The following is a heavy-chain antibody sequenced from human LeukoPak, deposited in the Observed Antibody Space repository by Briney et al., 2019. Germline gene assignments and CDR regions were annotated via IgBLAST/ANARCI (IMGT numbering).Heavy chain of an antibody. CDR2: ISGSGDST. D-gene: IGHD2-21*02. J-gene: IGHJ5*02. Sequence: GGSLRLSCTASGFTFSNYAMSWVRQAPGKGLEWVSAISGSGDSTYYADSVKGRFTISRDNSKNTLYLQMNSLRAEDTAVYYCAKDHVVVTAILGPWGQGTLVTVSS. CDR1: GFTFSNYA. V-gene: IGHV3-23*01. CDR3: AKDHVVVTAILGP.